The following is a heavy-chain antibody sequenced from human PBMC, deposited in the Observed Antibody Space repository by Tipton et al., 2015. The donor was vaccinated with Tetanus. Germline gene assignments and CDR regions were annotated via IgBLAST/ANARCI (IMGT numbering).Heavy chain of an antibody. J-gene: IGHJ4*02. CDR3: ARHGPSGYSYGRDTPFDY. CDR2: IYYSGST. D-gene: IGHD5-18*01. V-gene: IGHV4-39*01. Sequence: TLSLTCTVSGGSISSSSYYWGWIRQPPGKGLEWIGSIYYSGSTYYNPSLKSRVTISVDTSKNQFSLKLSSVTAADTAVYYCARHGPSGYSYGRDTPFDYWGQRTLVTVSS. CDR1: GGSISSSSYY.